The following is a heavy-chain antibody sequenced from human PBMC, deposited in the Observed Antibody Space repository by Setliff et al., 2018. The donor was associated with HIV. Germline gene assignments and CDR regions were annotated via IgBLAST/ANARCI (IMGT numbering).Heavy chain of an antibody. D-gene: IGHD1-26*01. CDR3: ARTLPPEGDFDH. J-gene: IGHJ4*02. CDR1: GYSFTSYW. Sequence: GESLKISCKGSGYSFTSYWIGWVRQMPGKGLEWMGIIYPGDSDTRYSPSFQGQVTISVDKSKSTAYLQWSSLKASDSATYYCARTLPPEGDFDHWGQGTLVTVSS. CDR2: IYPGDSDT. V-gene: IGHV5-51*01.